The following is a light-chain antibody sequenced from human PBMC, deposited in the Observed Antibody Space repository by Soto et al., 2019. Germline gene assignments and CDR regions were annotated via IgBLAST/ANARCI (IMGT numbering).Light chain of an antibody. Sequence: QPVLTQSPSASASLGASVKLTCTLSSGHSNYAIAWHQQQPEKGPRYLMKVNSDGSHSKGDGIPDRFSGSSSGAERYLTITILQSEDEADYYCQTWGTGPWVFGGGTKVTVL. CDR3: QTWGTGPWV. J-gene: IGLJ3*02. V-gene: IGLV4-69*01. CDR1: SGHSNYA. CDR2: VNSDGSH.